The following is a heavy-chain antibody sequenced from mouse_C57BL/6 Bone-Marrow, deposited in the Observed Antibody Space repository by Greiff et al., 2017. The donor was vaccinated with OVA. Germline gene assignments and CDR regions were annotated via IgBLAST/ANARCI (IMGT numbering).Heavy chain of an antibody. J-gene: IGHJ4*01. CDR3: TRWDYYGSSLYYAMDY. D-gene: IGHD1-1*01. CDR2: IYPGNSDT. CDR1: GYTFTSYW. Sequence: EVMLVESGTVLARPGASVKMSCKTSGYTFTSYWMHWVKQRPGQGLEWIGAIYPGNSDTSYNQKFKGKAKLTAVTSASTAYMELSSLTNEDSAVYYCTRWDYYGSSLYYAMDYWGQGTSVTVSS. V-gene: IGHV1-5*01.